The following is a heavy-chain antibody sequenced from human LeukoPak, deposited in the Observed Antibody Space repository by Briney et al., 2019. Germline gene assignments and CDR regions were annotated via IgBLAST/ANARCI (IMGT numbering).Heavy chain of an antibody. CDR3: ARDWMDIVATRKVLYYFDY. D-gene: IGHD5-12*01. J-gene: IGHJ4*02. V-gene: IGHV3-9*01. CDR2: ISWNSGSI. Sequence: PGGSLRLSCAASGFTFDDYAMHWVRQAPGKGLEWVSGISWNSGSIGYADSVKGRFTISRDNAKNSLYLQMNSLRAEDTALYYCARDWMDIVATRKVLYYFDYWGQGTLVTVSS. CDR1: GFTFDDYA.